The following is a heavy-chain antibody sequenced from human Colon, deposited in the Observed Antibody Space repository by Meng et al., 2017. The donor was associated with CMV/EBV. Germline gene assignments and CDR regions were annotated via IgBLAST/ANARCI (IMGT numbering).Heavy chain of an antibody. CDR1: GFNFNTYS. D-gene: IGHD1-7*01. CDR2: ISSSGSYK. Sequence: GGSLRLSCAASGFNFNTYSVNWVRQAPGKGLEWVSSISSSGSYKDYVDSVKGRFTVSRDNAKNSLYLQMNSLRVEDTAVYYCAKDINWNYVGDYFDYWGQGTPVTVSS. V-gene: IGHV3-21*04. J-gene: IGHJ4*02. CDR3: AKDINWNYVGDYFDY.